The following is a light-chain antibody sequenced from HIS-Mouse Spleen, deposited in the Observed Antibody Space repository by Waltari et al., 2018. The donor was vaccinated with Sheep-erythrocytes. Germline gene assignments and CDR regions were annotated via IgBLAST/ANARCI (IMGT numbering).Light chain of an antibody. J-gene: IGKJ4*01. CDR2: AAS. V-gene: IGKV1-39*01. Sequence: DIQMTQSPSSLSASVGDRVTITCRASQSISSYLNWYQQKPGKAPKLLVYAASSLQSGVPSMFSCSGSATDFTLTISSLQPEDFATYYCQQSYSTPPLTFGGGTKVEIK. CDR3: QQSYSTPPLT. CDR1: QSISSY.